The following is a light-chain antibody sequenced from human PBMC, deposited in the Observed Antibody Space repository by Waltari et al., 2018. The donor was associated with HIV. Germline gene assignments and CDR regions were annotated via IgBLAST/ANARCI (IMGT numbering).Light chain of an antibody. CDR2: EVT. CDR1: SSDVGNYNF. V-gene: IGLV2-23*02. CDR3: CSYAGSHVV. J-gene: IGLJ2*01. Sequence: QSALTQPASVSGSPGQSITISCTGTSSDVGNYNFVSWYQQHPGKVPKLMIYEVTKRPSGVSNRFSGSKSGNTASLTISGLQAEDEADYYCCSYAGSHVVFGGGTKLIVL.